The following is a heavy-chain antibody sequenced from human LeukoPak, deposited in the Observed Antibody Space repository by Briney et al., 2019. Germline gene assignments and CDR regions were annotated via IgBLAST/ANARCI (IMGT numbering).Heavy chain of an antibody. CDR2: IYTSGST. J-gene: IGHJ4*02. D-gene: IGHD4-17*01. Sequence: SQTLSLTCTVSGGSISSGSYYWSWIRQPAGKGLEWIGRIYTSGSTNYNPSLKSRVTISVDTSKNQFSLKLSSVTAADTAVYYCARTNYGDFESYFDYWGQGTLVTVSS. V-gene: IGHV4-61*02. CDR1: GGSISSGSYY. CDR3: ARTNYGDFESYFDY.